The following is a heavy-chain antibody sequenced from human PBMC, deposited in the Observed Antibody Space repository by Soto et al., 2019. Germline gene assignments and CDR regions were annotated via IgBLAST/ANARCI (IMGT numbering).Heavy chain of an antibody. Sequence: GGSLRLSCAASGLTVSSSYMSWVRQAPGKGLQWVSVIYSAGSTYYANSVKGRFTISRDISTNMVYLQMSSLTDEDTAVYYCARAREQEYSSATLFDIWGQGALVTVSS. V-gene: IGHV3-53*01. CDR3: ARAREQEYSSATLFDI. D-gene: IGHD5-18*01. CDR2: IYSAGST. CDR1: GLTVSSSY. J-gene: IGHJ4*02.